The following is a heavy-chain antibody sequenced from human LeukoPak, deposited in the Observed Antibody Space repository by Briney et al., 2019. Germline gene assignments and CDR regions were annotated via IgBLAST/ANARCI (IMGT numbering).Heavy chain of an antibody. V-gene: IGHV3-43*02. Sequence: PGGSLRLSCAAPGFSFDDYAIHWVRQAPGKGLEWVSLISGDGGSTFYADSVKGRFTISRDNSKNSLYLQMSSLRSEDTALYYCARESDSSGWYDSWGQGTPVTVSS. CDR1: GFSFDDYA. CDR2: ISGDGGST. D-gene: IGHD3-22*01. CDR3: ARESDSSGWYDS. J-gene: IGHJ5*01.